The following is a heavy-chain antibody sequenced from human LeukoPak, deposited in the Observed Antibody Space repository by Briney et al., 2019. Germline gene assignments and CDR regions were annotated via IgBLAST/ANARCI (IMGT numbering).Heavy chain of an antibody. Sequence: SETLSLTCTVSGGSISSYYWSWIRQPPGKGLEWIGYIYYSGSTNYIPSLKSRVTISVDTSKNQFSLKLSSVTAADTAVYYCARDSDYYDSSGLFDYWGQGTLVTVSS. CDR2: IYYSGST. J-gene: IGHJ4*02. D-gene: IGHD3-22*01. CDR3: ARDSDYYDSSGLFDY. V-gene: IGHV4-59*01. CDR1: GGSISSYY.